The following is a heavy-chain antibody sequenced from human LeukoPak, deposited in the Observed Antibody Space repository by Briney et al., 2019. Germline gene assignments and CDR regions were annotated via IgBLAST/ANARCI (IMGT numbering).Heavy chain of an antibody. D-gene: IGHD3-10*01. Sequence: ASVTVSCKASGGTFSSYAISWVRQAPGQGLEWMGGIIPIFGTANYAQKFQGRVTITADESTSTAYMELSSLRSEDTAVYYCAWDYYGSGSRSYWGQGTLVTVSS. J-gene: IGHJ4*02. V-gene: IGHV1-69*13. CDR1: GGTFSSYA. CDR2: IIPIFGTA. CDR3: AWDYYGSGSRSY.